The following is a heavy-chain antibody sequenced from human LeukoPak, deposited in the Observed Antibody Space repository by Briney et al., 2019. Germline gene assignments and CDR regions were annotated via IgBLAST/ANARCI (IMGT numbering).Heavy chain of an antibody. CDR2: IYYSGST. CDR1: GGSISSHY. D-gene: IGHD5-18*01. CDR3: AREKVGYSYGPYYYYGMDV. J-gene: IGHJ6*02. V-gene: IGHV4-59*11. Sequence: SETLSLTCTVSGGSISSHYWSWIRQPPGKGLEWIGYIYYSGSTNYNPSLKSRVTISVDTSKNQFSLKLSSVTAADTAVYYCAREKVGYSYGPYYYYGMDVWGQGTTVTVSS.